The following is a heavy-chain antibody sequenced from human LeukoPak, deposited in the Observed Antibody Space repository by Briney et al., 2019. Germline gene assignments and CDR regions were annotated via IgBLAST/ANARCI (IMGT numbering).Heavy chain of an antibody. CDR1: GYSFTSYW. J-gene: IGHJ4*02. V-gene: IGHV5-51*01. Sequence: GESLKISCKGSGYSFTSYWIGWVRQMPGKGLEWMGIIYPGDSDIRYSPSFQGQVTISADKSISTAYLQWSSLKASDTAMYYCVRSHSSGWFPSDYWGQGTLVTVSS. D-gene: IGHD6-19*01. CDR2: IYPGDSDI. CDR3: VRSHSSGWFPSDY.